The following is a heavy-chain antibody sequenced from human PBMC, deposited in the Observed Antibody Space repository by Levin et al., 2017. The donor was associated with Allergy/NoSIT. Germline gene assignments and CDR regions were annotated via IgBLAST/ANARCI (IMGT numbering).Heavy chain of an antibody. CDR2: IKQDGGEE. J-gene: IGHJ3*02. CDR1: GFTFSNHW. CDR3: GRYRGRSTRYDAFDI. V-gene: IGHV3-7*03. Sequence: GESLKISCVASGFTFSNHWMGWVRQAPGKGLEWVANIKQDGGEEYCVDSVKGRFTNSRDNAKNSLFLQMNSLRVEDTAVYYCGRYRGRSTRYDAFDIWGQGTMVTVSP. D-gene: IGHD5-12*01.